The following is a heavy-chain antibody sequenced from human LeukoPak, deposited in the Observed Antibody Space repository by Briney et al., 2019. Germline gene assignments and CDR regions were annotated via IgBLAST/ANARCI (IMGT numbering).Heavy chain of an antibody. CDR3: AGSID. V-gene: IGHV3-7*03. D-gene: IGHD3-10*01. J-gene: IGHJ4*02. CDR2: INQDGSEK. Sequence: GGSLRLSCAASGFTFSTYWMGWVRQAPGKGPEWVANINQDGSEKYYVDSVKGRFTISRNNAKDSLYLQMNSLRADDTSVYYCAGSIDWGQGTLVTVSS. CDR1: GFTFSTYW.